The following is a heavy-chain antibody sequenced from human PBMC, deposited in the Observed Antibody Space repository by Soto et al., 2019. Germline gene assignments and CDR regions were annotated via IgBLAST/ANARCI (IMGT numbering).Heavy chain of an antibody. D-gene: IGHD2-15*01. CDR2: ISAYNGDT. CDR3: ARSGLPDPVVVVGHTPFDP. V-gene: IGHV1-18*01. Sequence: QVQRVQSGAEVKKPGASVKVSCKASGYTFTNYDINWVRQAPGQGLEWMGWISAYNGDTNYAQKRQGRVTMTTDTSTSTAYMELRSLRSDDTAVYYCARSGLPDPVVVVGHTPFDPWGQGTLVTVSS. CDR1: GYTFTNYD. J-gene: IGHJ5*02.